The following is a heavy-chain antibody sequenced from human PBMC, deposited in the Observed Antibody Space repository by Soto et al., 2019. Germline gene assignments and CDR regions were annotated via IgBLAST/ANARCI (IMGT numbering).Heavy chain of an antibody. V-gene: IGHV1-69*12. CDR1: GGTFSSYA. CDR2: IIPIFGTA. J-gene: IGHJ4*02. D-gene: IGHD6-19*01. CDR3: ASTKYSSGWYGGFDY. Sequence: QVQLVQSGAEVKKPGSSVKVSCKASGGTFSSYAISWVRQAPGQGLEWMGGIIPIFGTANYAQKFQGRVTITAEESTSTAYMELSSLRSDDTAVYYCASTKYSSGWYGGFDYWGQGTLVTVSS.